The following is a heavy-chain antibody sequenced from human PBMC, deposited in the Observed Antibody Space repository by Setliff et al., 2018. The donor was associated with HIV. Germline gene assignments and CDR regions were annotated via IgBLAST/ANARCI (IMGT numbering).Heavy chain of an antibody. CDR3: AKSASWDLRGWLH. V-gene: IGHV3-23*01. J-gene: IGHJ4*02. CDR2: IGGSGGST. D-gene: IGHD6-19*01. Sequence: GSLRLSCAANGFSFSSYAMSWVRRAPGKGLEWVSGIGGSGGSTYYADSVKGRFTISRDYSKNMVYLQMSSLRVEDSAVYYCAKSASWDLRGWLHWGQGALVTVSS. CDR1: GFSFSSYA.